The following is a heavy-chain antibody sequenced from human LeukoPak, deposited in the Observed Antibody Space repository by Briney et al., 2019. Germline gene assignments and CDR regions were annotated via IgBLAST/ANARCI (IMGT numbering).Heavy chain of an antibody. Sequence: PGGSLRLSCAASGFTFSSYAMHWVRQAPGRGLEWVAVISYDGSNKYYADSVKGRFTISRDNSKNTLYLQMNSLRAEDTAVYYCARDIVVVVAANDYFDYWGQGTLVTVSS. CDR2: ISYDGSNK. V-gene: IGHV3-30-3*01. CDR1: GFTFSSYA. D-gene: IGHD2-15*01. CDR3: ARDIVVVVAANDYFDY. J-gene: IGHJ4*02.